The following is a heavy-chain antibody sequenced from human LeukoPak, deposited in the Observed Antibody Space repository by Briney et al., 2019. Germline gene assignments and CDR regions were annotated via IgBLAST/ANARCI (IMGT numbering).Heavy chain of an antibody. J-gene: IGHJ4*02. CDR3: ARGEPLYDY. V-gene: IGHV4-34*01. D-gene: IGHD5/OR15-5a*01. Sequence: SETLSLTCAVYGGSFSGYYWSWIRQPPGKGLEWIGEINHSGSTNYNPSLKSRVTISVDTSKYQFSLKLSSVTAADTAVYYCARGEPLYDYWGQGTLVTVSS. CDR1: GGSFSGYY. CDR2: INHSGST.